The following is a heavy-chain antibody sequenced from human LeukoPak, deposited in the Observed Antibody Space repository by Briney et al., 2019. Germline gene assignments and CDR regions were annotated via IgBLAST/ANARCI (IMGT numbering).Heavy chain of an antibody. J-gene: IGHJ4*02. CDR3: ARESVWGSYRYVLDY. V-gene: IGHV4-39*07. CDR1: SGSISTSNYY. CDR2: IFYSGST. D-gene: IGHD3-16*02. Sequence: SETLSLTCTVSSGSISTSNYYWGWVRQPPGKALEWIGNIFYSGSTNYNPSLKSRVTISVDTSKNQFSLKLSSVTAADTAVYYCARESVWGSYRYVLDYWGQGTLVTVSS.